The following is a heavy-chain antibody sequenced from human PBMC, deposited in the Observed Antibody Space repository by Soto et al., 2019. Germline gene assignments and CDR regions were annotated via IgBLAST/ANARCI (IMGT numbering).Heavy chain of an antibody. V-gene: IGHV4-59*08. D-gene: IGHD3-10*01. CDR2: MYNTGST. CDR1: GGSISGYY. Sequence: SETLSLTCTVSGGSISGYYWSWIRQPPGRGLEWIGYMYNTGSTVYNPSFKSRVTISVDTSKNQFSLKLNSVTAADTAVYYCAKGGSGSYSNAFDIWGQGTMVTVSS. J-gene: IGHJ3*02. CDR3: AKGGSGSYSNAFDI.